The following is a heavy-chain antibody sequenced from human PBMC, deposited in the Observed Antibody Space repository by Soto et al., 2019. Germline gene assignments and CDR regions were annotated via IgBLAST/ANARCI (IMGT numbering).Heavy chain of an antibody. CDR2: INHSGNT. Sequence: QVQLHQWGAGLLKPSDTLSLTCAVYGGPFSGYFWTWIRQPPGKGLAWIGEINHSGNTNYSPSLKSRGSISLETSKNQFSLKLSSVTAADTAVYYCARGLRDSSGYYHVHYFQHWGQGTLVTVSS. J-gene: IGHJ1*01. V-gene: IGHV4-34*01. D-gene: IGHD3-22*01. CDR1: GGPFSGYF. CDR3: ARGLRDSSGYYHVHYFQH.